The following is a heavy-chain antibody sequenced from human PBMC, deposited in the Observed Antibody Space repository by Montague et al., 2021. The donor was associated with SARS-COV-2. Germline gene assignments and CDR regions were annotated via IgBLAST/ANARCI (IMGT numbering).Heavy chain of an antibody. CDR1: GGSISSYY. J-gene: IGHJ6*02. CDR2: IYYSGST. V-gene: IGHV4-59*01. D-gene: IGHD3-10*01. CDR3: AREGSGRGYYYYGTDV. Sequence: SETRSLTCTVSGGSISSYYWSWIRQPPGKGLEWIGYIYYSGSTNYNPSLKSRVTISVDTSKNQFSLKLSSVTAADTAVYYCAREGSGRGYYYYGTDVWGQGTTVTVSS.